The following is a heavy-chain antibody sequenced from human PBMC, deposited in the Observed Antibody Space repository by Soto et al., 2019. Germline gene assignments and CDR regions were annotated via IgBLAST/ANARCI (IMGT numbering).Heavy chain of an antibody. CDR1: GFKFNTYT. CDR2: ISPDGSKT. D-gene: IGHD2-8*02. CDR3: ARGLLEVMVPFDH. J-gene: IGHJ4*02. Sequence: QVHLVESGGGVVQPGRSLRLSCAASGFKFNTYTFNWVRQAPGKGLEWVAMISPDGSKTNYADALKGRFTISRDNSNNMVFLQMNSLTTEDTAIYFCARGLLEVMVPFDHWGQGTLVTVS. V-gene: IGHV3-30-3*01.